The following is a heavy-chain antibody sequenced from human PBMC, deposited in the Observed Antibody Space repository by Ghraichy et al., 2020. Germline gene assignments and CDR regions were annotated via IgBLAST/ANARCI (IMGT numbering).Heavy chain of an antibody. J-gene: IGHJ4*02. CDR3: ARDRAIAVAGTPDY. D-gene: IGHD6-19*01. CDR2: INHSGST. V-gene: IGHV4-34*01. Sequence: SETLSLTCAVYGGSFSGYYWSWIRQPPGKGLEWIGEINHSGSTNYNPSLKSRVTISVDTSKNQFSLKLSSVTAADTAVYYCARDRAIAVAGTPDYWGQGTLVTVSS. CDR1: GGSFSGYY.